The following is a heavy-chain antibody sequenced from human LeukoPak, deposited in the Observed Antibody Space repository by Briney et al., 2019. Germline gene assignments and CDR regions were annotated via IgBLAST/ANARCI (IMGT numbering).Heavy chain of an antibody. D-gene: IGHD3-10*01. Sequence: GGSLRLSCAVSGFIFSNHYMHWVRQAPGKGLVWVSRINNDGSIASYADSEKGRFTISRDNAKNTLYLQMNSLRAEDTAVYYCVLMVWGGGQGTLVTVSS. V-gene: IGHV3-74*01. J-gene: IGHJ4*02. CDR3: VLMVWG. CDR2: INNDGSIA. CDR1: GFIFSNHY.